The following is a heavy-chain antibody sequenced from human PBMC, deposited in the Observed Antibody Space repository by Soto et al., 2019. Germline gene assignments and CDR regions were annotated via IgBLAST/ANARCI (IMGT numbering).Heavy chain of an antibody. D-gene: IGHD6-19*01. J-gene: IGHJ4*02. CDR1: GYTFTNYG. V-gene: IGHV1-18*01. Sequence: VQLVQSGGEVKKPGASVKVSCKASGYTFTNYGISWVRQAPGQGLEWMAWIGAYNGNTNYARKFQGRVSVTRDTSTTTAYMELTSLRSDDTAVYYCAREAPVAGVDYWGQGTLVTVSS. CDR3: AREAPVAGVDY. CDR2: IGAYNGNT.